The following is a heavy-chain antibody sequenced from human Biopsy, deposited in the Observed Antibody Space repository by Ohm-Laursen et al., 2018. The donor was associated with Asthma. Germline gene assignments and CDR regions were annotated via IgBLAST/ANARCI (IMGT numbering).Heavy chain of an antibody. CDR1: GYTFINYA. CDR3: ARTYYDFLTGQVNDAFAL. J-gene: IGHJ3*01. Sequence: ASVKVSCKASGYTFINYAIHWVRQAPGQRLEWMGWINAGNGNTKYSEKFQGRVTITRDTSASTAYMDLSSLRSEDTAVYYCARTYYDFLTGQVNDAFALWGKGTMVTVSS. CDR2: INAGNGNT. V-gene: IGHV1-3*01. D-gene: IGHD3-9*01.